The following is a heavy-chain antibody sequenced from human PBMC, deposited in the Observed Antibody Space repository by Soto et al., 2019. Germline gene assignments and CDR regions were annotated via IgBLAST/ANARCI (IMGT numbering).Heavy chain of an antibody. Sequence: GGSLRLSCAASGFTFDDYTMHWFRQAPGKGLEWVSLISWDGGSTYYADSVKGRFTISRDNSKNSLYLQMNSLRTEDTALYYCAKGRGYSGSGSRRYYYYGMDVWGQGTTVTVSS. CDR3: AKGRGYSGSGSRRYYYYGMDV. CDR2: ISWDGGST. V-gene: IGHV3-43*01. D-gene: IGHD5-12*01. J-gene: IGHJ6*02. CDR1: GFTFDDYT.